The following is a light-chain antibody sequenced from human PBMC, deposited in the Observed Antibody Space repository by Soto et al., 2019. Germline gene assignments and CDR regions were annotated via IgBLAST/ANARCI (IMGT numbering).Light chain of an antibody. V-gene: IGKV3-15*01. CDR3: QPYNEWHLT. CDR2: GAS. J-gene: IGKJ4*01. CDR1: QSVFSN. Sequence: EIVMTQSPATLSVSPGERATLSCRASQSVFSNLAWYQQKPGQAPRLLIYGASTRATGIPARFSGSGSGTEFTLTISSLQSEDFAVYYCQPYNEWHLTFGGGTKVEIK.